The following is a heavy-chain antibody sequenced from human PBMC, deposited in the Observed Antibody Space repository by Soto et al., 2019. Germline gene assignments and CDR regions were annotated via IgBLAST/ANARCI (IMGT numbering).Heavy chain of an antibody. CDR2: INAGNGNT. V-gene: IGHV1-3*01. CDR1: GYTFTSYA. D-gene: IGHD3-3*01. Sequence: ASVKVSCKASGYTFTSYAMHWVRQAPGQRLEWMGWINAGNGNTKYSQKFQGRVTITRDTSASTAYMELSSLRSEDTAVYYCARDRYDFWSGFLPVVYYGMDVWGQGTTVTV. J-gene: IGHJ6*02. CDR3: ARDRYDFWSGFLPVVYYGMDV.